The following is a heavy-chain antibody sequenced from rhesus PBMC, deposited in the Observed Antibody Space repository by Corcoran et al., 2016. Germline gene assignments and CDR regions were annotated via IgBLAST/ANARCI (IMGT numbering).Heavy chain of an antibody. Sequence: QVQLQESGPGLVKPSETLSLTCAVSGCSISSNYWSWIRQAPGKGLEWIGRIYGRGGRTDYNPTRNGRVTISTETSKNPFALKRSSVTAAYTAVYYCARVTSTTVAAYYFDYWGQGVLVTVSS. V-gene: IGHV4-160*01. CDR3: ARVTSTTVAAYYFDY. J-gene: IGHJ4*01. CDR1: GCSISSNY. D-gene: IGHD4-29*01. CDR2: IYGRGGRT.